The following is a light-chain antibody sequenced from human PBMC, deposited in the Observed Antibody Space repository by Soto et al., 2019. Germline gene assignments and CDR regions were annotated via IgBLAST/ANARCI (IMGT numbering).Light chain of an antibody. CDR1: QSVSSH. J-gene: IGKJ5*01. CDR3: QQYHNWPPIT. Sequence: IVMTQSPDTLFVSLGEGATLSCRASQSVSSHLAWYQHKPGQAPRLLIYGASTRASGIPARFSGSGSETDFTLTISSLQSEDSAVYYCQQYHNWPPITFGQGTRLE. V-gene: IGKV3-15*01. CDR2: GAS.